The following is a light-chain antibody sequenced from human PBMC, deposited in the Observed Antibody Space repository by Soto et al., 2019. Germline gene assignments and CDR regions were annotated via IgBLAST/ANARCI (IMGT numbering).Light chain of an antibody. V-gene: IGKV3-20*01. CDR2: AAS. J-gene: IGKJ1*01. CDR3: QQYASSRT. Sequence: EIVLTQSPVTLSLSPGERATLSCRASQSVSSRYFAWYQQKPGQAPRLLIYAASSRATDIPDRFSGSGSGTDFSLTISRLEPEDFAVYYCQQYASSRTFGPGTKVE. CDR1: QSVSSRY.